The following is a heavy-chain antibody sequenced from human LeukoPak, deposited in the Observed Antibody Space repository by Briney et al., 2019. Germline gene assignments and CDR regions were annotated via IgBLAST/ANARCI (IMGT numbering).Heavy chain of an antibody. Sequence: SETLSLTCTVSGGSISSYYWSWIRQPAGKGLEWIGRIYTSGSTNYNPSLKSRVTMSVDTSKNQFSLSLISVTAADTAVYYCARDGVSALNLYSDLWGRGTLVTVSS. CDR3: ARDGVSALNLYSDL. CDR2: IYTSGST. J-gene: IGHJ2*01. D-gene: IGHD3-3*01. V-gene: IGHV4-4*07. CDR1: GGSISSYY.